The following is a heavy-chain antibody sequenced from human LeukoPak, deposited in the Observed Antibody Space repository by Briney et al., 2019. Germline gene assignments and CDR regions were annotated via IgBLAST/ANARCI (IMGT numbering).Heavy chain of an antibody. CDR1: GYTFTGYY. D-gene: IGHD3-22*01. J-gene: IGHJ3*02. V-gene: IGHV1-2*02. CDR2: INPNSGGT. Sequence: ASVKVSCKPSGYTFTGYYIHWARQAPGQGLEWMGWINPNSGGTSCAQKFQGRVTMTRDTSISTAYMELSRLRSDDTAVYYCARDPTEISRSYYYDSSSLGAFDIWGQGTMVTVSS. CDR3: ARDPTEISRSYYYDSSSLGAFDI.